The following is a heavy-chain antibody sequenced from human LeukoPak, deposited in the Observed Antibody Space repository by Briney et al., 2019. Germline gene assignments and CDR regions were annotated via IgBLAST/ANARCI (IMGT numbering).Heavy chain of an antibody. V-gene: IGHV3-21*01. CDR1: GFTFSSYA. D-gene: IGHD3-10*01. CDR3: ARDGTEGITMVPCPDY. J-gene: IGHJ4*02. CDR2: ISSSSSYI. Sequence: PGGSLRLSCAASGFTFSSYAMHWVRQAPGKGLEWVSSISSSSSYIYYADSVKGRFTISRDNAKNSLYLQMNSLRAEDTAVYYCARDGTEGITMVPCPDYWGQGTLVTVSS.